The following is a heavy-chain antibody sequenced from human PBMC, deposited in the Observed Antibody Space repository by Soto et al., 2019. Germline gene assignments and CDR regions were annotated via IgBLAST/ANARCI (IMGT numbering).Heavy chain of an antibody. CDR2: MRADTGDT. V-gene: IGHV1-8*01. D-gene: IGHD3-10*02. J-gene: IGHJ5*01. CDR3: ARYLYGQGFQS. CDR1: GDTFSNFD. Sequence: QVQLVQSGAEVKKPGASVKVSCKASGDTFSNFDINWVRQATGQGPDGMGWMRADTGDTGHAQKFQGRISMTRDTSTSPLYIELSSLRAEDTAVSYCARYLYGQGFQSWGNGTLVIVSS.